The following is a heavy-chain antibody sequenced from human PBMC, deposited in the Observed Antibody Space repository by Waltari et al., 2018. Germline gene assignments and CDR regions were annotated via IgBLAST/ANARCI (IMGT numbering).Heavy chain of an antibody. Sequence: QVQLQQWGAGLLTPSEPLSLTSAVDGGSFSGYYWSWIRQPPGKGLEWIGEINHSGSTNYNPSLKSRVTISVDTSKNQFSLKLSSVTAADTAVYYCARGTWRAFDIWGQGTMVTVSS. CDR2: INHSGST. J-gene: IGHJ3*02. CDR3: ARGTWRAFDI. V-gene: IGHV4-34*01. CDR1: GGSFSGYY.